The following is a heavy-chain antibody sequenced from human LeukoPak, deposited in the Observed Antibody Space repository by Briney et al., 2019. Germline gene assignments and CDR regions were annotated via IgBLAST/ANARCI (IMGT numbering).Heavy chain of an antibody. CDR2: VYRNGNI. D-gene: IGHD4-11*01. V-gene: IGHV4-61*08. CDR1: GDPISSHSDY. CDR3: AREYSAFDH. J-gene: IGHJ4*01. Sequence: PSETLSLTCTVSGDPISSHSDYKWTWIRQPPGKGLEWIGYVYRNGNINYNPFLGSRLTISVDTSKNQFSLRLTSVTAADTAVYFCAREYSAFDHWGHGTLVTVSS.